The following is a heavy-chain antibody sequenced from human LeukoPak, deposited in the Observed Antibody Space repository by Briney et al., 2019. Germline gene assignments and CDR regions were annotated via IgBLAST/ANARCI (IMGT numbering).Heavy chain of an antibody. CDR3: ATAGYHGYYYYYMDV. CDR2: INPNSGGT. CDR1: GYTFTGYY. D-gene: IGHD3-9*01. V-gene: IGHV1-2*02. Sequence: GASVKVSCKASGYTFTGYYMHWVRQAPGQGLEWMGWINPNSGGTNYAQKFQGRVTMTRNTSISTAYMELSSLRSEDTAVYYCATAGYHGYYYYYMDVWGKGTTVTISS. J-gene: IGHJ6*03.